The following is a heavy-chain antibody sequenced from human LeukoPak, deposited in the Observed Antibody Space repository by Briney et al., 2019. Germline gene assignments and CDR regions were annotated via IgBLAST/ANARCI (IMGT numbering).Heavy chain of an antibody. CDR3: ARPHTVLYNWFDP. D-gene: IGHD4-11*01. J-gene: IGHJ5*02. CDR2: INPNSGGT. Sequence: ASVKVSCKASGYTFTGYYMHWVRQAPGQGPEWMGRINPNSGGTNYAQKFQGRVTMTRDTSISTAYMELSRLRSDDTAVYYCARPHTVLYNWFDPWGQGTLVTVSS. V-gene: IGHV1-2*06. CDR1: GYTFTGYY.